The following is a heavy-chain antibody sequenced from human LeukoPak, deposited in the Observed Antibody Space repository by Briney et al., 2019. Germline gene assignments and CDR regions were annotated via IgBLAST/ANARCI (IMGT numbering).Heavy chain of an antibody. Sequence: GGSLRLSCAASGFRFSSNAMHWVRQAPGKGLEWAAVIWGDESEKYYAESVEGRFTISRDNSKNTLYLQMDVLRAEDTAVRYCVRGAYNYMDVWGKGTTVTVSS. CDR2: IWGDESEK. J-gene: IGHJ6*03. CDR3: VRGAYNYMDV. CDR1: GFRFSSNA. V-gene: IGHV3-33*01.